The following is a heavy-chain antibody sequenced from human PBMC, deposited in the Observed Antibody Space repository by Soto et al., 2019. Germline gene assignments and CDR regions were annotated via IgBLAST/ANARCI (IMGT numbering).Heavy chain of an antibody. D-gene: IGHD5-12*01. CDR2: INPNSGDT. J-gene: IGHJ6*02. Sequence: GASVKVSCNASGYTFTGYYVHWVRQAPGQGLEWMGWINPNSGDTYLAQRFQGRVTMNKDTSIGTAYMELRGLTSDDTAEYYCAKGGAIVAAGTRVYLYNAMDVWGQGTTVTVPS. V-gene: IGHV1-2*02. CDR3: AKGGAIVAAGTRVYLYNAMDV. CDR1: GYTFTGYY.